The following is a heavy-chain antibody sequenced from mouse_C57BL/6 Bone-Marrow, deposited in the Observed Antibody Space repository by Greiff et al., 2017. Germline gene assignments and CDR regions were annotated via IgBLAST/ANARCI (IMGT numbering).Heavy chain of an antibody. Sequence: QVQLKQPGAELVRPGTSVKLSCKASGYTFTSYWMHWVKQRPGQGLEWIGVIDPSDSYTNYNQKFKGKATLTVDTSSSTAYMQLSSLTSEDSAVYYCAREAGSSTIDDWGQGTTLTVSS. CDR2: IDPSDSYT. CDR3: AREAGSSTIDD. V-gene: IGHV1-59*01. D-gene: IGHD1-1*01. J-gene: IGHJ2*01. CDR1: GYTFTSYW.